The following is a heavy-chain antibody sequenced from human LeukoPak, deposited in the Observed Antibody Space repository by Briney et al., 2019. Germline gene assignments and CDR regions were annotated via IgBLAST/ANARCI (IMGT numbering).Heavy chain of an antibody. CDR2: ISSSSSYI. CDR1: GFTFSSYS. D-gene: IGHD3-10*01. CDR3: ARALEPRGTRRYY. Sequence: PGGSLRLSCAASGFTFSSYSMNWVRQAPGKGLEWVSSISSSSSYIYYADSVKGRFTISRDNAKNSLYLQMNSLRAEDTAVYYCARALEPRGTRRYYWGQGTLVTVSS. J-gene: IGHJ4*02. V-gene: IGHV3-21*01.